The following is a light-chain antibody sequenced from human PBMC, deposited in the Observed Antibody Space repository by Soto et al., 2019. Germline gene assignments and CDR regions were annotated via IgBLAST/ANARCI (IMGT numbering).Light chain of an antibody. Sequence: QSVLTQPPSVSGSPGQSVAISCNGTSSDVGSYNRVSWYQQPPGTAPKLMIYDVNNRPSGVPDRFSGSKSGNTASLTISGLQAEDEAVYYCSSYTISSTYVFGSGTKLTVL. CDR1: SSDVGSYNR. CDR2: DVN. J-gene: IGLJ1*01. V-gene: IGLV2-18*02. CDR3: SSYTISSTYV.